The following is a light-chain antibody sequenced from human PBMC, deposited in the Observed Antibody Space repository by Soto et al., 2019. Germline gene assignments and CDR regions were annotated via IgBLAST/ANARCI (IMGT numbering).Light chain of an antibody. CDR3: QQRSNWPPT. CDR2: DAS. Sequence: EIVLTQSPATLSLPPGERATLSCRASQSVSTYLAWYQQKPGQAPRLLIYDASKRATGIPARFSGSGSGTDFTLTLSSLEPEDFAVYYCQQRSNWPPTFGGGTKVDIK. V-gene: IGKV3-11*01. J-gene: IGKJ4*01. CDR1: QSVSTY.